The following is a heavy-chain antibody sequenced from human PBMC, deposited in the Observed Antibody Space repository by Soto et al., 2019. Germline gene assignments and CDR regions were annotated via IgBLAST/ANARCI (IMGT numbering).Heavy chain of an antibody. Sequence: GASVKVSCKASGYTFTSYYMHWVLEAPGQGLEWMGIINPSGGSTSYAQKFQGRVTMTRDTSTSTVYMELSSLRSEDTAVYYCARVPRGITIFGVAQYYYGMDVWGQGTTVTVSS. CDR2: INPSGGST. D-gene: IGHD3-3*01. J-gene: IGHJ6*02. V-gene: IGHV1-46*01. CDR1: GYTFTSYY. CDR3: ARVPRGITIFGVAQYYYGMDV.